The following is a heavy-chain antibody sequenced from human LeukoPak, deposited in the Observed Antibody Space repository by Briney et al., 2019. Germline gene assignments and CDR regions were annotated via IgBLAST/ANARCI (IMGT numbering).Heavy chain of an antibody. CDR3: ASGRFGYSSSSDY. V-gene: IGHV4-59*01. J-gene: IGHJ4*02. CDR1: GGSISSYY. CDR2: IYYSGST. D-gene: IGHD6-6*01. Sequence: PSETLSLTCTVSGGSISSYYWSWIRQPPGKGLGWIGYIYYSGSTNYNPSLKSRVTISVDTSKNQFSLKLSSVTAADTAVYYCASGRFGYSSSSDYWGQGTLVTVSS.